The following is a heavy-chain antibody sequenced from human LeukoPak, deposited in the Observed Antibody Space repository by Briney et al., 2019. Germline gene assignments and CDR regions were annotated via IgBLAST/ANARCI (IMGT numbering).Heavy chain of an antibody. V-gene: IGHV1-2*06. CDR2: INPDSGGT. Sequence: ASVKVSCKASGYTFTDYYMHWVRQAPGQGLEWMGRINPDSGGTNYAQNFQVRVTMTSDTSISTAYMELNRLTSDDTAMYYCARTNYYDSNGHFDYWGQGTRVTVSS. D-gene: IGHD3-22*01. J-gene: IGHJ4*02. CDR1: GYTFTDYY. CDR3: ARTNYYDSNGHFDY.